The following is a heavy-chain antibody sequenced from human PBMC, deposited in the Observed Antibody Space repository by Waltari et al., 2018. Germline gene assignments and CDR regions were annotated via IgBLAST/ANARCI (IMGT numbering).Heavy chain of an antibody. J-gene: IGHJ4*02. CDR1: GYSISSGYY. D-gene: IGHD3-22*01. CDR3: ARVDYGSSGYADY. Sequence: QVQLQESGPGLVKPSETLSLTCAVSGYSISSGYYWGWIRQPPGKGLEWIGSIYHSGSTYYNPTLKSRVTISVDTSKNQFSLKLSSVTAADTAVYYCARVDYGSSGYADYWGQGTLVTVSS. CDR2: IYHSGST. V-gene: IGHV4-38-2*01.